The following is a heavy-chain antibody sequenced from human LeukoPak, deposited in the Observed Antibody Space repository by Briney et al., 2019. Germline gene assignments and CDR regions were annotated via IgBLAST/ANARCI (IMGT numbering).Heavy chain of an antibody. D-gene: IGHD3-10*01. Sequence: SETLSLTCTVSGGSISSSSYYWGWIRQPPGKGLEWIGSIYYSGSTYYNPSLKSRVTISVDTSKNQFSLKLSSVTAADTAVYYCARRTWHYYGSGSYYHFDYWGQGTLVTVSS. CDR2: IYYSGST. CDR1: GGSISSSSYY. J-gene: IGHJ4*02. V-gene: IGHV4-39*01. CDR3: ARRTWHYYGSGSYYHFDY.